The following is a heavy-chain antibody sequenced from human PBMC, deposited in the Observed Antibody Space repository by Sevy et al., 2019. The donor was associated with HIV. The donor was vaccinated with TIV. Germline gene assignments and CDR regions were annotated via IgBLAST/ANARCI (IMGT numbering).Heavy chain of an antibody. J-gene: IGHJ4*02. CDR1: GYTFSDYQ. CDR3: ARVRPSCYGAYHY. CDR2: INPKTGGT. Sequence: GASVKVSCKASGYTFSDYQMHWVRQAPGQGLEWVGWINPKTGGTHFPQRFQGRVTLTRDASISTAYMELSSLRSDDTALYYCARVRPSCYGAYHYRGQGTLVTVSS. V-gene: IGHV1-2*02. D-gene: IGHD2-15*01.